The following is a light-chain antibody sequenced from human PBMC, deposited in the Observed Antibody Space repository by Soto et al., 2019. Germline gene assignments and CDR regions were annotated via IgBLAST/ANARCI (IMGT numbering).Light chain of an antibody. CDR2: GAS. J-gene: IGKJ1*01. Sequence: EIVLTQSPGTLSLSPGERATLPCRASESVNNNYLAWYQQKPGQAPRLLIYGASTRATGIPARFSGSGSGTEFTLTISSLQSEDFAVYCCQQYNNWPPTFGQGTKVDIK. CDR3: QQYNNWPPT. CDR1: ESVNNN. V-gene: IGKV3-15*01.